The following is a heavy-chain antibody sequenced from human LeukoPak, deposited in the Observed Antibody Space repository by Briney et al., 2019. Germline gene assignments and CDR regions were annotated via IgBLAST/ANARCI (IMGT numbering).Heavy chain of an antibody. J-gene: IGHJ4*02. CDR1: GFTFSSYG. CDR3: ANASGGSCYGVCFDY. Sequence: GRSLRLSCAASGFTFSSYGMHWVRQAPGKGLEWVAVISYDGSNKCYADSVKGRFTISRDNSKNTLYLQMNSLRAEDTAVYYCANASGGSCYGVCFDYWGQGTLVTVSS. CDR2: ISYDGSNK. D-gene: IGHD2-15*01. V-gene: IGHV3-30*18.